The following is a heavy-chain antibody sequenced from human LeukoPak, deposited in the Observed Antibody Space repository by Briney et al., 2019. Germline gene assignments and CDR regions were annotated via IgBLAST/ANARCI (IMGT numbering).Heavy chain of an antibody. CDR2: INHSGST. CDR1: GGSFSGYY. V-gene: IGHV4-34*01. D-gene: IGHD3-9*01. Sequence: SSETLSLTCAVYGGSFSGYYWSWIRQPTGKGLEWIGEINHSGSTNYNPSLKSRVTISVDTSKNQFSLKLSSVTAADTAVYYCASGILTGYSAYYFDYWGQGTLVTVSS. CDR3: ASGILTGYSAYYFDY. J-gene: IGHJ4*02.